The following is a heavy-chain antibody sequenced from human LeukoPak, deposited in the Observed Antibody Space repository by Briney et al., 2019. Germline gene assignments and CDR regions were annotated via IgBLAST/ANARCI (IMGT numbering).Heavy chain of an antibody. Sequence: GGSLRLSCAASGFTFAGYAMSWVRQAPGKGLEWVSGISDSGGTTYYADSVKGRFTISRDNSRNTLYLQMNSLRAEDTATYYCAREDPGPFDAFDTWGQGAKVTVSS. V-gene: IGHV3-23*01. CDR3: AREDPGPFDAFDT. CDR2: ISDSGGTT. CDR1: GFTFAGYA. J-gene: IGHJ3*02.